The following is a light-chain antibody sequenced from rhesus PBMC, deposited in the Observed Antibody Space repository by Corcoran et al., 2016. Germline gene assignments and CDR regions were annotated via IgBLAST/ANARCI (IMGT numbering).Light chain of an antibody. J-gene: IGKJ3*01. Sequence: DIVMTQTPLSLPVTLGEPASISCRSSQSLLDSEDGNTYLEWYLQKQGQSPQLLIYEVSNRASGVPDRFSGSVSDTDFTRKISRVEAEDVGVYYCMQALEFPVTFGPGTKLDIK. V-gene: IGKV2-104*01. CDR3: MQALEFPVT. CDR2: EVS. CDR1: QSLLDSEDGNTY.